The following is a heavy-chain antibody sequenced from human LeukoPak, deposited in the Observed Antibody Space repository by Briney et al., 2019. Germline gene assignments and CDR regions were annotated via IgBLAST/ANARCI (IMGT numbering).Heavy chain of an antibody. CDR2: ISSSGSTI. D-gene: IGHD3-16*01. CDR1: GFTFSSYE. J-gene: IGHJ6*03. CDR3: ARDRFSDWGDYCYYYMDV. V-gene: IGHV3-48*03. Sequence: PGGSLRLSCAASGFTFSSYEMNWVRQAPGKGLEWVSYISSSGSTIYYADSVKGRFTISRDNAKNSLYLQMNSLRAEDTAVYYCARDRFSDWGDYCYYYMDVWGKGTTVTVSS.